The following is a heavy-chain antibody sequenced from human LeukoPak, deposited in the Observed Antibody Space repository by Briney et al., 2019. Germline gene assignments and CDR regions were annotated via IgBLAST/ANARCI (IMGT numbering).Heavy chain of an antibody. D-gene: IGHD3-10*01. CDR2: IYYSGST. CDR3: ARGGRGSNAFDI. CDR1: GGSISSGGYY. J-gene: IGHJ3*02. V-gene: IGHV4-31*03. Sequence: SETLSLTCTVSGGSISSGGYYWSWIRQHPGTGLEWIGYIYYSGSTYHNPSLKSRVTISVDTSKNQFSLKLSSVTAADTAVYYCARGGRGSNAFDIWGQGTMVTVSS.